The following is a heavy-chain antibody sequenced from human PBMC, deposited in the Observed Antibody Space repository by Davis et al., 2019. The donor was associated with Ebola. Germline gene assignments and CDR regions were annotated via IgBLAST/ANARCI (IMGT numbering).Heavy chain of an antibody. Sequence: ESLNISCAASGFTFSPYSMIWVRQPPGKGLAWLSYISIRSTTIYYADSVKGRFTISRDDAKNSLYLQMNSLRDGDTAVYYCAGLQVQSFWFEPWGQGTLVTVSS. CDR2: ISIRSTTI. D-gene: IGHD5-24*01. J-gene: IGHJ5*02. CDR3: AGLQVQSFWFEP. CDR1: GFTFSPYS. V-gene: IGHV3-48*02.